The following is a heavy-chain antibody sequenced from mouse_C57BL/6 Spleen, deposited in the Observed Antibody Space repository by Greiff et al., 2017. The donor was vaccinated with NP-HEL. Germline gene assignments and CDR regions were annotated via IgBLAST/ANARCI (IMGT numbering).Heavy chain of an antibody. J-gene: IGHJ1*03. CDR3: ARGIITTVVEDWYFDV. CDR2: ISYDGSN. V-gene: IGHV3-6*01. Sequence: EVQLQESGPGLVKPSQSLSLTCSVTGYSITSGYYWNWIRQFPGNKLEWMGYISYDGSNNYNPSLKNRISITRDTSKNQFFLKLNSVTTEDTATYYCARGIITTVVEDWYFDVWGTGTTVTVSS. CDR1: GYSITSGYY. D-gene: IGHD1-1*01.